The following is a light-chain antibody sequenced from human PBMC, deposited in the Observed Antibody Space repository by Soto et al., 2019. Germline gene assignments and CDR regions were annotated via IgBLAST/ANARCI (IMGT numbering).Light chain of an antibody. J-gene: IGLJ2*01. Sequence: QLVLTRPPSASGTPGQRVTISCSGSSSNIGSNTVNWYQQLPGTAPKLLIYSNNQRPSGVPDRFSGSKSGTSASLAISGLQSEDEADYYCAAWDDSLNGVVFGGGTKLTVL. CDR3: AAWDDSLNGVV. V-gene: IGLV1-44*01. CDR2: SNN. CDR1: SSNIGSNT.